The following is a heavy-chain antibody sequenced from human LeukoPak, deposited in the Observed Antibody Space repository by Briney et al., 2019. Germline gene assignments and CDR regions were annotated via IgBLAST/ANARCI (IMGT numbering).Heavy chain of an antibody. J-gene: IGHJ6*03. CDR3: ARRYSSSTWHYYYYYMDV. CDR1: GGSFSGYY. D-gene: IGHD6-6*01. Sequence: SETLSLTCAVYGGSFSGYYWSWIRQPPGKGLEWIGEINHSGSTNYNPSLKSRVTISVDESKNQFSLRLNSVTAADTAVYYCARRYSSSTWHYYYYYMDVWGKGTTVTVSS. V-gene: IGHV4-34*01. CDR2: INHSGST.